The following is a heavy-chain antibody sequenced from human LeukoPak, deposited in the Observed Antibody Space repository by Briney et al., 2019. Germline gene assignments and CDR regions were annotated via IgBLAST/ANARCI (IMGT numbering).Heavy chain of an antibody. CDR1: GFTFSSYS. D-gene: IGHD3-22*01. CDR2: ISSSSSYI. V-gene: IGHV3-21*01. Sequence: GGSLRLSCAASGFTFSSYSMNWVRQAPGKGLEWVSSISSSSSYIYYADSVKGRFTISRDNAKNSLYLQMNSLRAEDTAVYYCARDSTYYYDSSGYPGFNYFDYWGQGTLVTVSS. J-gene: IGHJ4*02. CDR3: ARDSTYYYDSSGYPGFNYFDY.